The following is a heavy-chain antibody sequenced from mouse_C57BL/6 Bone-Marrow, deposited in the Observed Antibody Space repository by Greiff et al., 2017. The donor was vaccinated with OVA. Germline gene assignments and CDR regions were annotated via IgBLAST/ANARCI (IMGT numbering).Heavy chain of an antibody. CDR1: GYAFSSSW. J-gene: IGHJ4*01. CDR2: IYPGDGDT. CDR3: APLYSNPYYAMDY. V-gene: IGHV1-82*01. Sequence: QVQLQQSGPELVKPGASVKISCKASGYAFSSSWMNWVKQRPGKGLEWIGRIYPGDGDTNYNGKFKGKATLTADKSSSTAYMQLSSLTSEDSAVYFCAPLYSNPYYAMDYWGQGTSVTVSS. D-gene: IGHD2-5*01.